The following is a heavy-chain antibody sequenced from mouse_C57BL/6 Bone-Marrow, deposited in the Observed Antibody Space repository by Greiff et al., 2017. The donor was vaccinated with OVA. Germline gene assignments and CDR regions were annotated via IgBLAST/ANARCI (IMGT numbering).Heavy chain of an antibody. CDR1: GFSLTSYG. Sequence: VQGVESGPGLVAPSQSLSITCTVSGFSLTSYGVSWVRQPPGKGLEWLGVIWGDGSTNYHSALISRLSISKDNSKSQVFLKLNSLQTDDTATYYGAKAAQAIYYYAMDYWGQGTSVTVSS. J-gene: IGHJ4*01. D-gene: IGHD3-2*02. CDR2: IWGDGST. V-gene: IGHV2-3*01. CDR3: AKAAQAIYYYAMDY.